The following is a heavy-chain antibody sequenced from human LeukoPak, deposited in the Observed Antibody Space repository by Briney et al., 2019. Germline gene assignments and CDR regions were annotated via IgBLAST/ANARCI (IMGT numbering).Heavy chain of an antibody. D-gene: IGHD1-7*01. CDR3: ARDSPAYNWNYGIFDY. Sequence: PGGSLRLSCAASGFTFSSYGMHWVRQAPGKGLEWVAVIWYDGSNKYYADSVKGRFTISRDNAKNTLYLQMNSLRADDTSVYYCARDSPAYNWNYGIFDYWGQGTPVTVSS. V-gene: IGHV3-33*01. CDR1: GFTFSSYG. CDR2: IWYDGSNK. J-gene: IGHJ4*02.